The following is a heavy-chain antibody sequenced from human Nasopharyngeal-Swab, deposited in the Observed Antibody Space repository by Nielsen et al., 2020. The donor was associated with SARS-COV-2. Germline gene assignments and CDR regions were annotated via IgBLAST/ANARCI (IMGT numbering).Heavy chain of an antibody. Sequence: ASVKVSCQASGYTFTSYGISWVRQAPGQGLECMGWISGNIGTTNYAQNLQGRVTMTTDTSTSTAYMELRNLRSDDTAVYYCARGSTLIDYWGQGTLVTVSS. J-gene: IGHJ4*02. CDR2: ISGNIGTT. CDR1: GYTFTSYG. V-gene: IGHV1-18*01. D-gene: IGHD1-26*01. CDR3: ARGSTLIDY.